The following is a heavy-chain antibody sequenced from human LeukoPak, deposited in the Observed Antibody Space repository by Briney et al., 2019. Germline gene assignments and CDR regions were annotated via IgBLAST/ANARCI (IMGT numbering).Heavy chain of an antibody. V-gene: IGHV4-4*07. CDR1: GGSISSYY. CDR3: ARGPLVLRYFDWSNWFDP. D-gene: IGHD3-9*01. J-gene: IGHJ5*02. Sequence: TSSETLSLTCTVSGGSISSYYWSWIRQPAGKGLEWIGRIYTSGSTNYNPSLKSRVTMSVDTSKNQFSLKLSSVTVADTAVYYCARGPLVLRYFDWSNWFDPWGQGTLVTVSS. CDR2: IYTSGST.